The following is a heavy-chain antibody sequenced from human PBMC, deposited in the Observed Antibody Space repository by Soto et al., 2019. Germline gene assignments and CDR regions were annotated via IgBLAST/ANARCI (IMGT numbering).Heavy chain of an antibody. D-gene: IGHD2-2*01. J-gene: IGHJ5*02. V-gene: IGHV4-39*07. Sequence: SETLSLTCTVSGGSISSSSYYWGWIRQSPGKGLEWIGSFYYSGSTYYSPSLKSRVTISVDTSKNQFSLKLSSVTAADTAVYYCARVEIVVVPAANNWFDPWGQGTLVTVSS. CDR2: FYYSGST. CDR1: GGSISSSSYY. CDR3: ARVEIVVVPAANNWFDP.